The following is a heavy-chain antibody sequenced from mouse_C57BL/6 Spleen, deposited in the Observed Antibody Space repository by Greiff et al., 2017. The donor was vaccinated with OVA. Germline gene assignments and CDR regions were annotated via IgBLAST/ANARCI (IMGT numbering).Heavy chain of an antibody. J-gene: IGHJ2*01. CDR3: ARLRDYLYFDY. CDR2: IYPSDSET. Sequence: QVQLQQPGAELVRPGSSVKLSCKASGYTFTSYWMDWVKQRPGQGLEWIGNIYPSDSETHYNQKFKDKATLTVDKSSSTAYMQLSILTSEDSAVYYCARLRDYLYFDYWGQGTTLTVSS. V-gene: IGHV1-61*01. CDR1: GYTFTSYW. D-gene: IGHD2-4*01.